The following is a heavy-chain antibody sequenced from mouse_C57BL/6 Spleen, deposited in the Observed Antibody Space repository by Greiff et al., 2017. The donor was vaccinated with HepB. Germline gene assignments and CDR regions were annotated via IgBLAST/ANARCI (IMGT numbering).Heavy chain of an antibody. D-gene: IGHD3-2*02. CDR3: ASDSSGSSWFAY. J-gene: IGHJ3*01. Sequence: EVQVVESGAELVKPGASVKLSCTASGFNIKDYYMHWVKQRTEQGLEWIGRIDPEDGETKYAPKFQGKATITADTSSNTAYLQLSSLTSEDTAVYYCASDSSGSSWFAYWGQGTLVTVSA. CDR1: GFNIKDYY. CDR2: IDPEDGET. V-gene: IGHV14-2*01.